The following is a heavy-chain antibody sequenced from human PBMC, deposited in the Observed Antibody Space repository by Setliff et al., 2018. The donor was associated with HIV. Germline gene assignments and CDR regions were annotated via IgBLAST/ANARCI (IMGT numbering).Heavy chain of an antibody. CDR3: ARGYGSGS. Sequence: SETLSLTCTVSPVSISSTSYYWVWIRQPPGKGLEWIGNIHYTGTGFYNPALRSRVTITADTFTDTTYLQVTSLKSADTAVYYCARGYGSGSWGQGTLVTVSS. D-gene: IGHD6-19*01. V-gene: IGHV4-39*07. CDR1: PVSISSTSYY. CDR2: IHYTGTG. J-gene: IGHJ5*02.